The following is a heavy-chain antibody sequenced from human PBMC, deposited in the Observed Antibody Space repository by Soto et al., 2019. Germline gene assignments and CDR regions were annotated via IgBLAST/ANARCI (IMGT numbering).Heavy chain of an antibody. CDR2: IIPILGIA. CDR3: ARYLGYYCYMDV. J-gene: IGHJ6*03. Sequence: QVQLVQSGAEVKKPGSSVKVSCKASGGTFSSYTISWVRQAPGQGLEWMGRIIPILGIANYAQKFQGRFTISSDKSTSTAYMELSSLRSADTAVYYCARYLGYYCYMDVWGKGTTVTVSS. CDR1: GGTFSSYT. V-gene: IGHV1-69*02. D-gene: IGHD3-16*01.